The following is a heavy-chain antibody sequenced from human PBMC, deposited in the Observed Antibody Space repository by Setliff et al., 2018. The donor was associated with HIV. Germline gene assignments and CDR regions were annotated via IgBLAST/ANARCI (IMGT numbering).Heavy chain of an antibody. J-gene: IGHJ6*03. Sequence: SVKVSCKASGGSFSSYAITWVRQAPGQGLEWMGGIIPIIGTPNYAQKFQGRVTITADESTSTAYMELSSLRYEDTAVYYCARDRRRMSDDSTLLYMDVWGKGTKVTVS. CDR1: GGSFSSYA. CDR3: ARDRRRMSDDSTLLYMDV. CDR2: IIPIIGTP. D-gene: IGHD1-26*01. V-gene: IGHV1-69*13.